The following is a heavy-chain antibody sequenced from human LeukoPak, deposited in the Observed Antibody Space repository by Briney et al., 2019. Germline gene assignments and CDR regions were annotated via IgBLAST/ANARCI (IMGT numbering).Heavy chain of an antibody. J-gene: IGHJ4*02. CDR1: GFTFSTFW. V-gene: IGHV3-7*01. CDR3: ARGGYGDYVDDY. Sequence: GGSLRLSCAASGFTFSTFWMSWVRQAPGKGLEWVAHINQDGSEKYYVDSVKGRFTVSRDNAKNSLYLQMNSLRAEDTAVYYCARGGYGDYVDDYWGQGTLVTVSS. D-gene: IGHD4-17*01. CDR2: INQDGSEK.